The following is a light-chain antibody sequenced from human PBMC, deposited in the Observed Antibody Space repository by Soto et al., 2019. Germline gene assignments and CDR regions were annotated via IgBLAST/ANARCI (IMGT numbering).Light chain of an antibody. J-gene: IGLJ1*01. V-gene: IGLV2-11*01. Sequence: QSALTQPRSVSGSPGQSVTISCTGTSSDVGRYNYVSWYQHHPGKAPKLMIYGVNERPSGVPDRFSGSKSGNTASLTISGLQAEDEADYYCSSYAGSYVFGTGTKVTVL. CDR3: SSYAGSYV. CDR1: SSDVGRYNY. CDR2: GVN.